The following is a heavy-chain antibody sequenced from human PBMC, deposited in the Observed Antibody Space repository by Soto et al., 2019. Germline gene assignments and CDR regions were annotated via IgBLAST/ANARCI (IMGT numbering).Heavy chain of an antibody. CDR2: IDTSTTYK. Sequence: EVQLVESGGGLVKPGGSLRLSCAASGFSLSSFTMNWVRQAPGKGLEWVSSIDTSTTYKFYADSVTGRFTISRDNAKKSVYLQMNSLRAEDTAVYYCARETGSYRWNVGLMDVWGQGTTVTVSS. CDR1: GFSLSSFT. V-gene: IGHV3-21*01. CDR3: ARETGSYRWNVGLMDV. D-gene: IGHD1-1*01. J-gene: IGHJ6*02.